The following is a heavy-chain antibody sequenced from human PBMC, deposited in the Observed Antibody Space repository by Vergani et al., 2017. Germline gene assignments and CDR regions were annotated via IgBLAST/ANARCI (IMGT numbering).Heavy chain of an antibody. J-gene: IGHJ6*02. CDR2: IWYDGSNK. V-gene: IGHV3-33*01. CDR3: ARELGYCSSTSCYGEGVYYCYGMDV. Sequence: QVQLVESGGGVVQPGRSLRLSCAASGFTFSSYGMHWVRQAPGKGLEWVAVIWYDGSNKYYADSVKGRFTISRDNSKNTLYLQMNSLRAEDTAVYYCARELGYCSSTSCYGEGVYYCYGMDVWGQGTTVTVSS. CDR1: GFTFSSYG. D-gene: IGHD2-2*01.